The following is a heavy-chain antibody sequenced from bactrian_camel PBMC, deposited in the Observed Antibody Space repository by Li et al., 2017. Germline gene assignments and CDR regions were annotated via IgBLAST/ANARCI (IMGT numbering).Heavy chain of an antibody. CDR3: AAATFASCAWRPGAHDFYL. D-gene: IGHD4*01. Sequence: LVESGGGSVEAGGSLRLSCAISVVSYNTNFMGWFRQAAGEEREAVACVSTLGGATYYAHSVKRRFTISQGNSKNTAYLQMNSLKPEDTATYYCAAATFASCAWRPGAHDFYLWGRGTQVTVS. J-gene: IGHJ6*01. CDR2: VSTLGGAT. CDR1: VVSYNTNF. V-gene: IGHV3S63*01.